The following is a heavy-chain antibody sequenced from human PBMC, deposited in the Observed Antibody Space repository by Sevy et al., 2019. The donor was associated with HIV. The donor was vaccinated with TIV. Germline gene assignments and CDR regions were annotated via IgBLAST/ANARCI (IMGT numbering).Heavy chain of an antibody. J-gene: IGHJ3*02. V-gene: IGHV3-48*03. Sequence: GGSLRLSCAASGFTFSSYEMNWVRQAPGKGLEWLSHISSSGSSMYYADSVKGRFTISRDNAKNPLYLQMNSLRAEDTAVYYCARGGRRIDVYNRKDAFDIWGQGTMVTVSS. CDR2: ISSSGSSM. CDR1: GFTFSSYE. D-gene: IGHD1-20*01. CDR3: ARGGRRIDVYNRKDAFDI.